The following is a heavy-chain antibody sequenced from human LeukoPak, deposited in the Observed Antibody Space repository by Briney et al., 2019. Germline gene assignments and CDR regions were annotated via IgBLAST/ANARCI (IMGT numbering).Heavy chain of an antibody. CDR3: ARGGGDYCFDY. J-gene: IGHJ4*02. D-gene: IGHD2-21*02. Sequence: PGGSLRLFCAASGSTFSNYAMSWVRQAPGKGLEWVSAVSRSGGSTYYADSVKGRFTISRDNSKNTLYLQMNSLGAEDTAVYFCARGGGDYCFDYWGQGALVTVSS. CDR1: GSTFSNYA. CDR2: VSRSGGST. V-gene: IGHV3-23*01.